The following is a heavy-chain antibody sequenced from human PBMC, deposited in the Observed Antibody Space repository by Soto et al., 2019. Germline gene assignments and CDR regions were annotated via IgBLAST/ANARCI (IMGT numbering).Heavy chain of an antibody. Sequence: PGGALRLSCAASGFTVSSNYLSWVRQAPGKGLEWVSYISSSSSTIYYADSVKGRFTISRDNAKNSLYLQMNSLRAEDTAVYYCAREDDYGDLGAYYYYGMDVWGQGTTVTVSS. D-gene: IGHD4-17*01. J-gene: IGHJ6*02. CDR3: AREDDYGDLGAYYYYGMDV. V-gene: IGHV3-48*01. CDR2: ISSSSSTI. CDR1: GFTVSSNY.